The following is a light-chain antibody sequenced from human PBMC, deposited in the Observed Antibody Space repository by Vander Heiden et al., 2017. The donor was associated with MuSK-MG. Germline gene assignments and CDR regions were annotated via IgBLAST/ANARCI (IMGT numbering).Light chain of an antibody. CDR3: QQYGREPWT. Sequence: EIVLTQSPGTLSLSPGERVTLSCRASQSVGNYLGWYQQKPGQAPRLLIHSSSTRATGIPDRFSARVSGTDFTLTINRLDSEDFAVYYCQQYGREPWTFGQGTKVELK. J-gene: IGKJ1*01. V-gene: IGKV3-20*01. CDR1: QSVGNY. CDR2: SSS.